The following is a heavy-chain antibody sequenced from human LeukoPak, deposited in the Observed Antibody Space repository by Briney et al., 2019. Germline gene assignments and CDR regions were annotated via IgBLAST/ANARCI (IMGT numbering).Heavy chain of an antibody. Sequence: GRSLRLSCAASGFTFDDYAMHWVRQAPGKGLGWVSGISWNSGSIGYADSVKGRFTISRDNAKNSLYLQMNSLRAEDTALYYCAKDLRRYYDSSGYSNWGQGTLVTVSS. CDR3: AKDLRRYYDSSGYSN. CDR2: ISWNSGSI. V-gene: IGHV3-9*01. D-gene: IGHD3-22*01. J-gene: IGHJ4*02. CDR1: GFTFDDYA.